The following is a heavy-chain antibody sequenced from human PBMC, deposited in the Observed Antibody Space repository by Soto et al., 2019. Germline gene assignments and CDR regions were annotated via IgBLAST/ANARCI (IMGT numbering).Heavy chain of an antibody. CDR2: ITEDGSGT. V-gene: IGHV3-74*01. CDR1: GFTFSSYP. J-gene: IGHJ4*02. D-gene: IGHD2-8*01. Sequence: GGSLRLSIETSGFTFSSYPIHWVRQAPGKGPVWVSRITEDGSGTTYADSVKGRFTVTRDNAKNTMYLQMSGLGAEDTAVYHCVRGTNGWRGMDYWGQGTLVTVSS. CDR3: VRGTNGWRGMDY.